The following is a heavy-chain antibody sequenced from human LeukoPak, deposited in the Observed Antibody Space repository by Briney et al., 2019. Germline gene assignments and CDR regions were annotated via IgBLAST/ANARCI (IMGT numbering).Heavy chain of an antibody. CDR3: AREAWELLDY. V-gene: IGHV4-59*01. Sequence: SETLSLTCTVSGGSISSYYWSWIRQPPGKGLEWIGYIYYSGSTNYNPSLKSRVTISVDTSKNQFSLKLSSVTAADTAVYYCAREAWELLDYWGQGTLVTVSS. D-gene: IGHD1-26*01. J-gene: IGHJ4*02. CDR2: IYYSGST. CDR1: GGSISSYY.